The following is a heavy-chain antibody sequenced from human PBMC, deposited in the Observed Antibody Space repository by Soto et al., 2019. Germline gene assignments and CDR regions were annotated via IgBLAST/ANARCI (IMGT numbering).Heavy chain of an antibody. J-gene: IGHJ6*01. CDR2: MNPNSGNT. Sequence: GASVKVSCKASGYTFTSYDINWVRQATGQGLKWMGWMNPNSGNTGYAQKFQGRVTMTRSTSISTAYMELSSLRSEDTAVYYCARGQLVLLVLGSRYKAMDVWRQRATDPVSS. CDR1: GYTFTSYD. D-gene: IGHD2-15*01. CDR3: ARGQLVLLVLGSRYKAMDV. V-gene: IGHV1-8*01.